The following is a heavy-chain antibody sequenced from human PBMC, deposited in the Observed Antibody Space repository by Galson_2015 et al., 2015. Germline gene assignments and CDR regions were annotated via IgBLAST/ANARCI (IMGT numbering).Heavy chain of an antibody. D-gene: IGHD3-16*01. Sequence: SLRLSCAASGFTFSSSWMSWVRQVPGKGLEWVASIEQHGSEQFYVDSVKGRFTVSRDNAKDSLYLQMNSLRVEDTAVYYCAKGVGEGWGQGTPVTVSS. CDR1: GFTFSSSW. V-gene: IGHV3-7*01. J-gene: IGHJ4*02. CDR2: IEQHGSEQ. CDR3: AKGVGEG.